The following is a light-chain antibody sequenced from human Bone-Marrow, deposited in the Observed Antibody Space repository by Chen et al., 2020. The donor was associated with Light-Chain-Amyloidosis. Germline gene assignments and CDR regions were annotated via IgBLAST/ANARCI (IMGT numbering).Light chain of an antibody. CDR1: EAISSY. Sequence: AIRMTQSPSSLSATVGDRLIITCRASEAISSYLAWYQQKPGKAPKLLIYGATNLEIGVPSRFSGSRSGANFTFVISDVRSEDFATYFCHPYYRYPLTFAGGTEV. J-gene: IGKJ4*01. V-gene: IGKV1-8*01. CDR3: HPYYRYPLT. CDR2: GAT.